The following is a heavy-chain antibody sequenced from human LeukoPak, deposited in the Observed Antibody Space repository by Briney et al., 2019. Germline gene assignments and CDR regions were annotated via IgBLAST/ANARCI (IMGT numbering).Heavy chain of an antibody. CDR1: GGSISSGGYY. Sequence: PSQTLSLTCTVSGGSISSGGYYWSWIRQPPGKGLEWIGYIYHSGSTYYNPSLKSRVTISVDRSKNQFSLKLTSVTAADTAVYYCARGNGVGIPLLDYWGQGTLVTVSS. CDR3: ARGNGVGIPLLDY. J-gene: IGHJ4*02. CDR2: IYHSGST. V-gene: IGHV4-30-2*01. D-gene: IGHD7-27*01.